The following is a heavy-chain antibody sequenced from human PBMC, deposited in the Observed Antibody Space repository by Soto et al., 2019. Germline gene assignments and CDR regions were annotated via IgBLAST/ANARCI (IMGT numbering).Heavy chain of an antibody. D-gene: IGHD4-17*01. Sequence: QITLKESGPTLVKPTQTLTLTCTFSGFSLSTSGVGVGWIRQPPGKALEWLALIYWDDDKRYSPSLKSRLTITKDTSKNQVVLTMTNMDPVDTATYYRAHSRGRGDFGHYVWDAFDIWGQGTMVTVSS. V-gene: IGHV2-5*02. CDR2: IYWDDDK. CDR1: GFSLSTSGVG. J-gene: IGHJ3*02. CDR3: AHSRGRGDFGHYVWDAFDI.